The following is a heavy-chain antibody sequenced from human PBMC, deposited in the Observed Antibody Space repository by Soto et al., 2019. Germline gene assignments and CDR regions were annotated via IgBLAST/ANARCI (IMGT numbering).Heavy chain of an antibody. D-gene: IGHD6-19*01. CDR3: ARQESSSGGYYYYYGMDV. Sequence: SETLSLTCTVSGGSISTSAYYWGWIRQPPGKGLEWIGTIYYSGTSYHNPSLKSRVTISVDTSKKQFSLTLTSVTAADTAVYFCARQESSSGGYYYYYGMDVWGQGTTVTVSS. CDR1: GGSISTSAYY. J-gene: IGHJ6*02. V-gene: IGHV4-39*01. CDR2: IYYSGTS.